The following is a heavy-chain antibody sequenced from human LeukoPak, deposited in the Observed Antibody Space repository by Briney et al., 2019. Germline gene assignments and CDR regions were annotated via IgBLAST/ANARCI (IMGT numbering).Heavy chain of an antibody. V-gene: IGHV3-48*03. CDR3: ARDDGGRHTSSLDY. Sequence: GGSLRLSCAASGFTFSTYEMHWVRQAPGKGLEWVSYMSSTGDIIYYADSVKGRFAISRDNAKNSLYLQMDSLRAEDTAVYYCARDDGGRHTSSLDYWGQGTLVAVSS. CDR1: GFTFSTYE. J-gene: IGHJ4*02. CDR2: MSSTGDII. D-gene: IGHD6-6*01.